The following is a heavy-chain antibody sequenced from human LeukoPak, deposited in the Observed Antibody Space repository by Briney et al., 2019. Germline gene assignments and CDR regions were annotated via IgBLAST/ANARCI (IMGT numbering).Heavy chain of an antibody. CDR3: ARIPSEMVADY. CDR2: IIHSGSA. D-gene: IGHD5-24*01. CDR1: GGSFSGYY. J-gene: IGHJ4*02. V-gene: IGHV4-34*12. Sequence: PSETLSLTCAVYGGSFSGYYWSWIRQPPEKGLEWIGEIIHSGSAKYNPSLKGRVTISVDTSKNQFSLKLSSVTAADTAVYYCARIPSEMVADYWGQGTLVTVSS.